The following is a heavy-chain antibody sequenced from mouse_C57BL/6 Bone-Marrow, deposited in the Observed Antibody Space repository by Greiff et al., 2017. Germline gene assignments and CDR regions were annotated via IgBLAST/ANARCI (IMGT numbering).Heavy chain of an antibody. CDR3: ARGPTTVVDYFDY. CDR1: GFTFSSYA. D-gene: IGHD1-1*01. Sequence: EVKLMESGGGLVKPGGSLKLSCAASGFTFSSYAMSWVRQTPEKRLEWVATISDGGSYTYYPDNVKGRFTISRDNAKNNLYLQMSHLKSEDTAMYYGARGPTTVVDYFDYWGQGTTLTVSS. CDR2: ISDGGSYT. V-gene: IGHV5-4*03. J-gene: IGHJ2*01.